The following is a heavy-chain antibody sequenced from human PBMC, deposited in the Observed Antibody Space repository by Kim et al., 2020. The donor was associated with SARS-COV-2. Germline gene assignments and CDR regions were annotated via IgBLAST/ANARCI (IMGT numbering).Heavy chain of an antibody. D-gene: IGHD3-10*01. CDR1: GGSISSYY. J-gene: IGHJ5*02. CDR2: IYYSGST. V-gene: IGHV4-59*01. CDR3: ARVFGVRLTMVRGQRNWFDP. Sequence: SETLSLTCTVSGGSISSYYWSWIRQPPGKGLEWIGYIYYSGSTNYNPSLKSRVTISVDTSKNQFSLKLSSVTAADTAVYYCARVFGVRLTMVRGQRNWFDPWGQGTLVTVSS.